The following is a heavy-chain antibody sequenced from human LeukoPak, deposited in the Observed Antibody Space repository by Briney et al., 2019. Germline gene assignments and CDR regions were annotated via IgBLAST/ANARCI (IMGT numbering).Heavy chain of an antibody. CDR3: ARMRVADYYSGMDV. CDR1: GGSISSYY. Sequence: SETLSLTCTVSGGSISSYYWSWIRQPPGKGLEWIGYIYYSGSTNYNPSLKSRVTISVDPSKNQFSLKLSSVTAADTAVYYCARMRVADYYSGMDVWGQGTTVTVSS. D-gene: IGHD2-15*01. J-gene: IGHJ6*02. CDR2: IYYSGST. V-gene: IGHV4-59*08.